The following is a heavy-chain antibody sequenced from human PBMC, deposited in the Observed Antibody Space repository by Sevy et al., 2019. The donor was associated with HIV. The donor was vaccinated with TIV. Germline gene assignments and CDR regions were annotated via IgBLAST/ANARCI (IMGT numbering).Heavy chain of an antibody. Sequence: GGSLRLSCAASGFTFSSYGMHWVRQAPGKGLEWVAVISYDGSNKYYADSVKGRFTTSRDNSKNTLDLQMNSLRAEDTAVYDGAKDSFCGWSDYYYYGMDVWGQGTTVTVSS. CDR1: GFTFSSYG. CDR3: AKDSFCGWSDYYYYGMDV. V-gene: IGHV3-30*18. CDR2: ISYDGSNK. J-gene: IGHJ6*02. D-gene: IGHD6-19*01.